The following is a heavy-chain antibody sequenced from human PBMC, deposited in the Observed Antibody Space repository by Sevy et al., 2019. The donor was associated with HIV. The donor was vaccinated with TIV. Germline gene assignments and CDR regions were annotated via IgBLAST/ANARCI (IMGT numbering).Heavy chain of an antibody. J-gene: IGHJ4*02. D-gene: IGHD5-18*01. Sequence: GGSLRLSCAASGFTFSSYAMHWVRQAPGKGLEWVAVISYDGSNKYYADSVKGRFTISRDNSKNTLYLQMNSLRAEDTAVYYCVRDTRSGYSYGGPSGPFDYWGQGTLVTVSS. CDR1: GFTFSSYA. V-gene: IGHV3-30-3*01. CDR3: VRDTRSGYSYGGPSGPFDY. CDR2: ISYDGSNK.